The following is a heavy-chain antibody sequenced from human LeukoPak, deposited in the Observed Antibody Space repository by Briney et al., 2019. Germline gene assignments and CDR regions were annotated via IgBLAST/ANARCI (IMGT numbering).Heavy chain of an antibody. CDR1: GYTFTGYY. J-gene: IGHJ6*03. CDR2: INPNSGGT. D-gene: IGHD3-22*01. V-gene: IGHV1-2*02. Sequence: GASVKVSCKASGYTFTGYYMHWVRQAPGQGLEWMGWINPNSGGTNYAQKFQGRVTMTRDTSTSTAYMELSRLRSDDTAVYYCARGPYYYDSSGYPYYYYYMDVWGKGTTVTVSS. CDR3: ARGPYYYDSSGYPYYYYYMDV.